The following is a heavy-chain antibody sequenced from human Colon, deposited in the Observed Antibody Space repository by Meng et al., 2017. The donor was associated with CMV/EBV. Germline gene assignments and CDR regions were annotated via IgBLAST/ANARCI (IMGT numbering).Heavy chain of an antibody. D-gene: IGHD6-19*01. CDR1: GFSFSSFA. Sequence: GESLKISCAGSGFSFSSFAISWVRQAPGKGLEWVSLIRDTGARTYYADSVKGRFTISRDNSKNALFLEMNSLRAEDTAVYYCARRTLFSSGWNAFDYWGQGTLVTVSS. J-gene: IGHJ4*02. CDR3: ARRTLFSSGWNAFDY. V-gene: IGHV3-23*01. CDR2: IRDTGART.